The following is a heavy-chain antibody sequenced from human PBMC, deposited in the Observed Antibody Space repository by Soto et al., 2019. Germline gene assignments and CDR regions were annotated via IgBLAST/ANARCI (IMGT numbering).Heavy chain of an antibody. CDR3: AKVDGSGSYYNEPNDY. CDR1: GFTFSSYA. J-gene: IGHJ4*02. D-gene: IGHD3-10*01. Sequence: PGGSLRLSCAASGFTFSSYAMSWVRQAPGKGLEWVSAISGSGGSTYYADSVKGRFTISRDNSKNTLYLQMNSLRAEDTAVYYCAKVDGSGSYYNEPNDYWGKGTLVTVSS. CDR2: ISGSGGST. V-gene: IGHV3-23*01.